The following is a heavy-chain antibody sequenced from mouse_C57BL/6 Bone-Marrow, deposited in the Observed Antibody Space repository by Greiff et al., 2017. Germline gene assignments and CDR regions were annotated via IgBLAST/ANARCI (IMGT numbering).Heavy chain of an antibody. J-gene: IGHJ4*01. Sequence: VQLQESGAELVKPGASVKMSCKASGYTFTTYPIEWMKQNHGKSLEWIGNFHPYNDDTKYNEKFKGTATLTVEKSSSTVYLELSRLTSDDSAVYYCARRGSSPYYYAMDYWGQGTSVTVAS. D-gene: IGHD1-1*01. CDR2: FHPYNDDT. CDR3: ARRGSSPYYYAMDY. V-gene: IGHV1-47*01. CDR1: GYTFTTYP.